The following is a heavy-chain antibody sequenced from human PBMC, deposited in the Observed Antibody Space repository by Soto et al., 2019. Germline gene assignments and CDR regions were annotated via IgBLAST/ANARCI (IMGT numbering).Heavy chain of an antibody. CDR1: GFTFGDYA. CDR2: IRSKAYGGTT. V-gene: IGHV3-49*03. Sequence: PGGSLRLSCTASGFTFGDYAMSWFRQAPGKGLEWVGFIRSKAYGGTTEYAASVKGRFTISRDDSKSIAYLQMNNLKTEDTAFYFCAKGGSFGGILDSWGRGTLVTVSS. D-gene: IGHD3-10*01. CDR3: AKGGSFGGILDS. J-gene: IGHJ4*02.